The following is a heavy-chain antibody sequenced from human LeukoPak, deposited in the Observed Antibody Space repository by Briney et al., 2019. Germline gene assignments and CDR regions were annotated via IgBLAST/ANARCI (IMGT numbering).Heavy chain of an antibody. J-gene: IGHJ4*02. CDR1: GYTFTSYG. CDR3: ARDWDYYDSSGYSNPNFDY. D-gene: IGHD3-22*01. CDR2: ISAYNGNT. V-gene: IGHV1-18*01. Sequence: ASVKVSCKASGYTFTSYGISWVRQAPGQGLEWMGWISAYNGNTNYAQKLQGRVTMTTDTSTSTAYMELRSLRSDDTAVYYCARDWDYYDSSGYSNPNFDYWGQGTLVTVSS.